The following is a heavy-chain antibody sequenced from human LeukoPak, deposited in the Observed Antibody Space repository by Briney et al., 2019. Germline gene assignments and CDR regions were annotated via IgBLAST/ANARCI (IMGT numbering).Heavy chain of an antibody. CDR2: VYYSGST. CDR3: ARGKEYYDSSGLGDY. Sequence: PSETLSPTCTVSGGSVSSHRYYWGWLRQPPGKGLEWIGSVYYSGSTYYNPSLKSRVTISVDTSKNQFSLKLSSVTAADTAVYYCARGKEYYDSSGLGDYWGQGTLVTVSS. J-gene: IGHJ4*02. D-gene: IGHD3-22*01. CDR1: GGSVSSHRYY. V-gene: IGHV4-39*07.